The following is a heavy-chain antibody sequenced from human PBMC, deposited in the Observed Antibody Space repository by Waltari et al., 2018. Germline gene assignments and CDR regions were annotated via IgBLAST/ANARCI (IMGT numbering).Heavy chain of an antibody. CDR2: ISRGGSNI. CDR1: GFTFSSYE. CDR3: AREGKTSRYSMIDY. J-gene: IGHJ4*02. D-gene: IGHD5-18*01. Sequence: EEQLVESGGGLVQPGGSLRLSCAASGFTFSSYEMNWVRQAPGKGLELVSKISRGGSNIYYADAVKGRFTISRDNAKNSLYLQMNSLRAEDTAIYYCAREGKTSRYSMIDYWGQGTLVTVSS. V-gene: IGHV3-48*03.